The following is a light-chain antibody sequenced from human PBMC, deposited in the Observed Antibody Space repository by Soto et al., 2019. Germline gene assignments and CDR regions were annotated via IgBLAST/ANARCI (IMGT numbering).Light chain of an antibody. Sequence: QSALTQPASVSGSPGQSIAISCTGTSSDVGGYKYVSWYQQHPAKVPKLMIYDVSNRPSGVSDRFSGSKSGNTASLTISGLQAEDEAAYYCYSYTTSGTYVFGTGTQLTVL. CDR2: DVS. V-gene: IGLV2-14*01. CDR1: SSDVGGYKY. CDR3: YSYTTSGTYV. J-gene: IGLJ1*01.